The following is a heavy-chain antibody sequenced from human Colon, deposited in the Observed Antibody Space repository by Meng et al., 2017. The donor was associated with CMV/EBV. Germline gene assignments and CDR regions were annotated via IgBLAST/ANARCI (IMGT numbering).Heavy chain of an antibody. CDR1: GFTFSDYW. CDR2: IKSDGRST. J-gene: IGHJ4*02. CDR3: MILPPGY. Sequence: EVQLVESGGGLVQPGGSLRLSCAVSGFTFSDYWMHWVRQAPGKGLVWVSRIKSDGRSTDYADSVKGRFTISRDNAKTTVYLQMNSLRDEDMSLYYCMILPPGYWGQGTLVTVSS. D-gene: IGHD3-22*01. V-gene: IGHV3-74*01.